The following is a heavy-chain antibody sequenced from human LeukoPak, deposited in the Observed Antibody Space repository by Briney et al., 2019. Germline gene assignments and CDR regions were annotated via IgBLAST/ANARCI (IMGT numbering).Heavy chain of an antibody. Sequence: VKVSCKVSGYTFTDYYMHWVQQAPGKGLEWMGLVDPEDGETIYAEKFQGRVTITADTSTDTAYMELSSLRSEDTAVYYCATSRITMVRGVSGAFDIWGQGTMVTVSS. J-gene: IGHJ3*02. CDR1: GYTFTDYY. CDR3: ATSRITMVRGVSGAFDI. CDR2: VDPEDGET. D-gene: IGHD3-10*01. V-gene: IGHV1-69-2*01.